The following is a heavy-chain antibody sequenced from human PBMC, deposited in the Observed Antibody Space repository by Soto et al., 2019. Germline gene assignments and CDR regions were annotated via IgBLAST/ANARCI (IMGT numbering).Heavy chain of an antibody. Sequence: GGSLRLSCAASGFTFSSSWMSWVRQAPGKGLEWVANIKQDGTETYYVDSVKGRFTISRDNAKNSLSLQMHSLRAEDTAVYYCASYGRDSSGYYYFDCWGQGTLVTVSS. D-gene: IGHD3-22*01. CDR3: ASYGRDSSGYYYFDC. V-gene: IGHV3-7*01. CDR1: GFTFSSSW. CDR2: IKQDGTET. J-gene: IGHJ4*02.